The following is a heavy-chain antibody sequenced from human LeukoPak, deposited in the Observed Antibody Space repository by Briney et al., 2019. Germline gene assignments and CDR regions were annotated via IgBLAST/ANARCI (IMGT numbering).Heavy chain of an antibody. V-gene: IGHV4-31*03. CDR3: ARIVVVLGKAFDY. J-gene: IGHJ4*02. CDR2: IYYSGGT. CDR1: GGSISSSSFF. Sequence: SETLSLTCTVSGGSISSSSFFWAWIRQPPGKGLEWIGYIYYSGGTYYNPSLKSRVTISVDTSKNQFSLKLSSVTAADTAVYYCARIVVVLGKAFDYWGQGTLVTVSS. D-gene: IGHD2-15*01.